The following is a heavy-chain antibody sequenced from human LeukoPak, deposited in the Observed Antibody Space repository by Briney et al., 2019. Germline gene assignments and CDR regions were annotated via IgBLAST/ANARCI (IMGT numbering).Heavy chain of an antibody. D-gene: IGHD6-25*01. CDR1: GYTFTSYY. V-gene: IGHV1-46*01. J-gene: IGHJ5*02. CDR3: AREPQDERDWFDP. Sequence: ASVKVSCKASGYTFTSYYMHWVRQAPGQGLEWMGIINPSGGSTSYAQKFQDRVTMTRDTSTSTVYMELSSLRSEDTAVYYCAREPQDERDWFDPWGQGTLVTVSS. CDR2: INPSGGST.